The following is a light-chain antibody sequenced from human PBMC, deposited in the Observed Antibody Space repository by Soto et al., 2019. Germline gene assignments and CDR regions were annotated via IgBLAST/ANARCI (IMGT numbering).Light chain of an antibody. V-gene: IGKV1-5*01. CDR2: DAS. Sequence: DIQMTQTPSTLSASVGDRVTITCRASQSFSTWLAWYQQKPGKAPKLLIFDASSLERGVPSRFSGSGSGTEFTLIISSLQPEDFATYYCQLYNSYTFGQGTKLEI. CDR3: QLYNSYT. CDR1: QSFSTW. J-gene: IGKJ2*01.